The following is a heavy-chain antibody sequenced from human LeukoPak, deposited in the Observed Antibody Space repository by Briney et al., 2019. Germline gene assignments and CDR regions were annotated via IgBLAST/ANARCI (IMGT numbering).Heavy chain of an antibody. CDR2: ISGSGGST. V-gene: IGHV3-23*01. CDR3: ARDKDPATYYYNRSGVYPSDY. J-gene: IGHJ4*02. Sequence: GGSLRLSCAASGFTFSSYAMSWVRQAPGKGLEWVSAISGSGGSTYSADSVKGRFTISRDNAKNSLYLQMNSLRVEDTAVYYCARDKDPATYYYNRSGVYPSDYWGQGTLVTVSS. D-gene: IGHD3-22*01. CDR1: GFTFSSYA.